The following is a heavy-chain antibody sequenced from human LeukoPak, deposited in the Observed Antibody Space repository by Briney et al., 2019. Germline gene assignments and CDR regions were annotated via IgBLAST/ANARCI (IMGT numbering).Heavy chain of an antibody. CDR3: ARTERLLWFGDLSY. Sequence: GGSLRLSCAASGFIFSDYYMSWIRQAPGKGLEWVSYISSSGSSIYYADSVKGRFTISRDNAKNSLYLQMNSLRAEDTAVYYCARTERLLWFGDLSYWGQGTLVTVSS. D-gene: IGHD3-10*01. V-gene: IGHV3-11*04. CDR1: GFIFSDYY. J-gene: IGHJ4*02. CDR2: ISSSGSSI.